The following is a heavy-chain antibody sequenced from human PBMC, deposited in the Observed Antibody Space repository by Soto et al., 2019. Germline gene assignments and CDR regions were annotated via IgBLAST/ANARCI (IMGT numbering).Heavy chain of an antibody. V-gene: IGHV4-30-2*01. D-gene: IGHD6-13*01. CDR2: IYHSGST. Sequence: PSETLSLTCAVSGGSISSGGYSWSWNRQPPGKGLEWIGYIYHSGSTYYNPSLKSRVTISVDRSKNRFSRKLSSVTAADTAVYYCARGKVAVAGKTSGWWFDPWGQGTLVTAS. CDR1: GGSISSGGYS. J-gene: IGHJ5*02. CDR3: ARGKVAVAGKTSGWWFDP.